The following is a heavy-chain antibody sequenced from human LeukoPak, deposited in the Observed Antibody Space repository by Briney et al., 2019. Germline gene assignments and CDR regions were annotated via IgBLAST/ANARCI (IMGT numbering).Heavy chain of an antibody. CDR3: ARGLVDDSSGYYALGAFDI. V-gene: IGHV4-34*01. CDR2: INHSGST. Sequence: PSETLSLTCTVSGGSISSYYWSWIRQPPGKGLEWIGEINHSGSTNYNPSLKSRVTISVDTSKNQFSLKLSSVTAADTAVYYCARGLVDDSSGYYALGAFDIWGQGTMVTVAS. CDR1: GGSISSYY. D-gene: IGHD3-22*01. J-gene: IGHJ3*02.